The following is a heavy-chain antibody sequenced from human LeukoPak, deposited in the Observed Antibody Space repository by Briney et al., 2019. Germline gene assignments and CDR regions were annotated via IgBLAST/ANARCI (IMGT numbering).Heavy chain of an antibody. Sequence: GGSLRLSCAASGFSFSIYAMHWVRQAPGKGLEWVAVISYDGGNKYYGDSVKGRFTISRDNSKNTLYLQMNSLRVEDTAVYYCARVVVPASYYYYGMDVWGQGTTVTVSS. D-gene: IGHD2-2*01. CDR1: GFSFSIYA. J-gene: IGHJ6*02. CDR2: ISYDGGNK. CDR3: ARVVVPASYYYYGMDV. V-gene: IGHV3-30-3*01.